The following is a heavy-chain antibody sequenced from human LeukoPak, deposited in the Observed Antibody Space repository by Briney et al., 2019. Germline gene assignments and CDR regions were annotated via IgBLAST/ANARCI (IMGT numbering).Heavy chain of an antibody. CDR3: ARVKSTTYYFDY. J-gene: IGHJ4*02. CDR1: GYSISSGYH. V-gene: IGHV4-38-2*01. D-gene: IGHD4-17*01. Sequence: PSETLSLTCAVSGYSISSGYHWGWIRQPPGKGLEWIVSIYHSGSTYYNPSLKSRVTISVDTTRNQFSLKLSSVTAADTAVYYCARVKSTTYYFDYWGQGTLVIVSS. CDR2: IYHSGST.